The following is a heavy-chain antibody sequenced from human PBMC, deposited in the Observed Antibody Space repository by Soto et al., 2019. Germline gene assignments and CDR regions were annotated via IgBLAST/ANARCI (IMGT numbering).Heavy chain of an antibody. CDR3: ARGRDCSSTSCYGMDV. Sequence: ASVKVSCKASGYTFTSYDINWVRQATGQGLEWMGWMNPNSGNTGYAQKFQGRVTMTRNTSISTAYMELSSLRSEDTAVYYCARGRDCSSTSCYGMDVWGQGTTVTVSS. J-gene: IGHJ6*02. D-gene: IGHD2-2*01. CDR1: GYTFTSYD. V-gene: IGHV1-8*01. CDR2: MNPNSGNT.